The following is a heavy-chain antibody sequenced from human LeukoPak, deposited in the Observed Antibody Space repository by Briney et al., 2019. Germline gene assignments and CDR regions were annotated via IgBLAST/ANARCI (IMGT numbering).Heavy chain of an antibody. CDR2: INPSGGST. CDR3: ARGQDGSGSYYILRDYYYYMDV. D-gene: IGHD3-10*01. J-gene: IGHJ6*03. Sequence: GASVKVSCKASGYTFTSYYMHWVRQAPGQGLEWMGIINPSGGSTSYAQKFQGRVTMTRDMSTSTVYMELSSLRSEDTAVYYCARGQDGSGSYYILRDYYYYMDVWGKGTTVTISS. V-gene: IGHV1-46*01. CDR1: GYTFTSYY.